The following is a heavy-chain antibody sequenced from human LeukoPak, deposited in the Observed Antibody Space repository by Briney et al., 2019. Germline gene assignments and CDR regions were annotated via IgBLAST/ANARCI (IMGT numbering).Heavy chain of an antibody. V-gene: IGHV4-39*07. Sequence: SETLSLTCTVSGGSISSSSYYWGWIRQPPGKGLEWIGSIYYSGSTYYNPSLKSRVTISVDTSKNQFSLKLSSVTAADTAVYYCARDRTAMAMKAVLDVWGKGTTVTVSS. D-gene: IGHD5-18*01. CDR1: GGSISSSSYY. J-gene: IGHJ6*04. CDR3: ARDRTAMAMKAVLDV. CDR2: IYYSGST.